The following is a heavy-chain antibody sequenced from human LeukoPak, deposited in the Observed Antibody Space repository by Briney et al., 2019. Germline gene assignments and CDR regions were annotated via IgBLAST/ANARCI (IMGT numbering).Heavy chain of an antibody. CDR3: ARLSSEYYDVLTGSGFDP. V-gene: IGHV4-4*02. Sequence: SGTLSLTCAVSGGSIRSSKWWSWVRQPPGRGLEWIGEIYHSGSTNYNPSLKSRVIISVDKSKNQFSLKLSSVTAADAAVYYCARLSSEYYDVLTGSGFDPWGQGTLVTVSS. CDR2: IYHSGST. D-gene: IGHD3-9*01. CDR1: GGSIRSSKW. J-gene: IGHJ5*02.